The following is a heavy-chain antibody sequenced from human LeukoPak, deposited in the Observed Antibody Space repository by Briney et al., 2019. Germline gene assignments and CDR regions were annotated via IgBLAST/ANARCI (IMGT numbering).Heavy chain of an antibody. J-gene: IGHJ4*02. CDR3: ARHYSSSWYYFDY. D-gene: IGHD6-13*01. CDR1: GGSISSYY. CDR2: IYYSGST. Sequence: PSEILSLTCTVSGGSISSYYWSWIRQPPGKGLEWIGYIYYSGSTNYNPSLKSRVTISVDTSKNQFSLKLSSVTAADTAVYYCARHYSSSWYYFDYWGQGTLVTVSS. V-gene: IGHV4-59*08.